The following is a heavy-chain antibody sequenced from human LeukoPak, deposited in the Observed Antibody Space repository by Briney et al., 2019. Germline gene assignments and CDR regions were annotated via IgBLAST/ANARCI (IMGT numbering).Heavy chain of an antibody. D-gene: IGHD6-19*01. CDR3: ASLGSGWPSVLDY. CDR2: INPNSGGT. V-gene: IGHV1-2*02. J-gene: IGHJ4*02. CDR1: RYTFTEYY. Sequence: ASVTVSFKVSRYTFTEYYMDWVRQAPGQGLEWMGWINPNSGGTNYAQKFQGRVTMTRDTSISTAYLALSRLRSDDTAVYYCASLGSGWPSVLDYWGQGTLVTVSS.